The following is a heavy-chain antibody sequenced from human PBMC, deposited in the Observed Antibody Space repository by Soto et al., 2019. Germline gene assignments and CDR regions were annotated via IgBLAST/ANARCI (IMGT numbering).Heavy chain of an antibody. Sequence: GGSLRLSCAASGFSFSRHGMHWVRQAPGKGLEWVAVISYDGSSQDYADSVKGRFSISRDNSKNTVYLQMNSLRVEDSAVYYCARDRSSNYYYYGMDLWGQGTTVTVSS. J-gene: IGHJ6*02. V-gene: IGHV3-30-3*01. CDR1: GFSFSRHG. D-gene: IGHD6-19*01. CDR2: ISYDGSSQ. CDR3: ARDRSSNYYYYGMDL.